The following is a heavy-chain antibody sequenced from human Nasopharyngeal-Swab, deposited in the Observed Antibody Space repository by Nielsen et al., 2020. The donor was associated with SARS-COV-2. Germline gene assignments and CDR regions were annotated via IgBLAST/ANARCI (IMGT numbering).Heavy chain of an antibody. Sequence: SETLSLTRTVSGGSMTTYYWTWIRQPPGRGLEWIGFVYSSGSTNYNPSLRSRVAISIDTSKNQFSLKVTSVTAADTAVYYCARENSGYERGLDYWAQGTLVTVSS. CDR2: VYSSGST. CDR1: GGSMTTYY. J-gene: IGHJ4*02. CDR3: ARENSGYERGLDY. V-gene: IGHV4-59*13. D-gene: IGHD5-12*01.